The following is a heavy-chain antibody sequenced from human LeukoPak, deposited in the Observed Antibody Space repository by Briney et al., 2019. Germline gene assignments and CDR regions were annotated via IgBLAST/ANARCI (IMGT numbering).Heavy chain of an antibody. CDR1: GFTFSSYA. CDR2: ISGSGGST. CDR3: AKGYCSSTSCYAGLDY. J-gene: IGHJ4*02. V-gene: IGHV3-23*01. D-gene: IGHD2-2*01. Sequence: GGSLRLSCAASGFTFSSYAMSWVRQAPGKGLEWVSAISGSGGSTYYADSVKGRFTISRDNSKNTPYLQMNSLRAEDTAVYYCAKGYCSSTSCYAGLDYWGQGTLVTVSS.